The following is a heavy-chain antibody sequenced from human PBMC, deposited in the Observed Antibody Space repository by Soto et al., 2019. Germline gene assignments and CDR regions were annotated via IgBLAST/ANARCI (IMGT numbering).Heavy chain of an antibody. CDR2: INHSGST. CDR1: GGSFRGYH. V-gene: IGHV4-34*01. J-gene: IGHJ6*02. D-gene: IGHD6-6*01. Sequence: QVQLQPWGAGLLKPSETLSLTCAVYGGSFRGYHWSWIRQPPGKGLEWIGEINHSGSTNYNPSLKSPDIISLETSKNPFSLILTSFAAAATAVYYCARGLSRSATVYHYYGMAVWGPGTTVTVSS. CDR3: ARGLSRSATVYHYYGMAV.